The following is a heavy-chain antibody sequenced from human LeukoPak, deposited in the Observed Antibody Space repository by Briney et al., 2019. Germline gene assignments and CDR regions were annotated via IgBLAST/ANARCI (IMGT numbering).Heavy chain of an antibody. D-gene: IGHD3-22*01. CDR2: ISYDGSNK. Sequence: GGSLRLSCVGSGFSFRSHAMSWIRQAPGKGLEWVAVISYDGSNKYYADSVKGRFTISRDNSKNTLYLQMNSLRAEDTAVYYCARTYYYDSSGYYYPFDYWGQGTLVTVSS. V-gene: IGHV3-30-3*01. CDR3: ARTYYYDSSGYYYPFDY. CDR1: GFSFRSHA. J-gene: IGHJ4*02.